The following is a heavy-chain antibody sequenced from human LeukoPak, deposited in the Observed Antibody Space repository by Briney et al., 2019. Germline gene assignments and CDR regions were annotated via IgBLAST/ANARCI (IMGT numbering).Heavy chain of an antibody. J-gene: IGHJ4*02. CDR2: IICSGGST. Sequence: IICSGGSTYYADSVKGRFTISRDNSKNTLFLQMNSLRAEDTAVYYCAKETYSSGWYPYFDYWGQGTLVTVSS. D-gene: IGHD6-19*01. V-gene: IGHV3-23*01. CDR3: AKETYSSGWYPYFDY.